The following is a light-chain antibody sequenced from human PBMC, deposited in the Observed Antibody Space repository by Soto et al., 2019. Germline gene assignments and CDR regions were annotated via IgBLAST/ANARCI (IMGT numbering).Light chain of an antibody. CDR1: HLISSW. V-gene: IGKV1-33*01. Sequence: DIQMTQSPSTLSASVGDSVTINFRASHLISSWLAWYQQKPGKAPKLLIYDASNLEAGVPSRFRGSGSGTDFTFTISRLQPEDIATYYCQQYENLPTFGQGTRLEIK. CDR3: QQYENLPT. J-gene: IGKJ5*01. CDR2: DAS.